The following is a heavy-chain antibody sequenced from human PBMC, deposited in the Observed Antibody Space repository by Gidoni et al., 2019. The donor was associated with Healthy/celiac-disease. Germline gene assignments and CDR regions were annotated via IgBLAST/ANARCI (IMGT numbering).Heavy chain of an antibody. D-gene: IGHD3-16*02. CDR3: ARAIDGHYVWGSYRLLGRNFDY. J-gene: IGHJ4*02. V-gene: IGHV4-34*01. CDR2: INHSGST. CDR1: GGSFSGYY. Sequence: QVQLQQWGAGLLKPSETLSLTCAVYGGSFSGYYWSWIRQPPGKGLEWIGEINHSGSTNYNPSLKSRVTISVDNSKNQFSLKLSSVTAADTAVYYCARAIDGHYVWGSYRLLGRNFDYWGQGTLVTVSS.